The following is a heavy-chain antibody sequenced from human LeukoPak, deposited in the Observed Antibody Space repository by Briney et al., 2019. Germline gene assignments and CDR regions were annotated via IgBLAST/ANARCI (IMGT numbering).Heavy chain of an antibody. Sequence: SETLSLTCTVSGGSISSYYWSWIRQPPGKGLEWIGYIYYSGSTNYNPSLKSRVTISVDTSKNQFSLKLSSVTAADTAVYYCARREYSKGENDAFDIWGQGTMVTVSS. D-gene: IGHD2/OR15-2a*01. J-gene: IGHJ3*02. CDR1: GGSISSYY. CDR3: ARREYSKGENDAFDI. CDR2: IYYSGST. V-gene: IGHV4-59*08.